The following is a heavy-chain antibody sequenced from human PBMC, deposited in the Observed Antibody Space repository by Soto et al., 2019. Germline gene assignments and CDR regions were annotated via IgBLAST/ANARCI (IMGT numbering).Heavy chain of an antibody. CDR3: ARDADYGGSRGGMDV. Sequence: QVRLEESGPGLVKPSETLSLICSVSGGSVNNANYFWNWIRHHPENGLEWIGYIYYSGSTRYNPSFKSRVTLSIDTSKNQFSLSLNSVTVAVTAVYFCARDADYGGSRGGMDVWGRGTTVTVSS. J-gene: IGHJ6*02. D-gene: IGHD4-17*01. CDR1: GGSVNNANYF. CDR2: IYYSGST. V-gene: IGHV4-31*03.